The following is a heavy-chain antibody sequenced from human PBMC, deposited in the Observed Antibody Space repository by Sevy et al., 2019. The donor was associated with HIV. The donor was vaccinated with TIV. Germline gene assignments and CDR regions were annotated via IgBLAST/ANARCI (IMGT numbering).Heavy chain of an antibody. D-gene: IGHD2-2*01. CDR1: GYTFTGYY. V-gene: IGHV1-2*06. J-gene: IGHJ6*02. Sequence: GESLKISCKASGYTFTGYYMHWVRQAPGQGLEWMGRINPNSGGTNYAQKFQGRVTMTRDTSISTAYMELSRLRSDDTAVYYCASALGYCSSTSCSADLYYYYGMDVWGQGTTVTVSS. CDR2: INPNSGGT. CDR3: ASALGYCSSTSCSADLYYYYGMDV.